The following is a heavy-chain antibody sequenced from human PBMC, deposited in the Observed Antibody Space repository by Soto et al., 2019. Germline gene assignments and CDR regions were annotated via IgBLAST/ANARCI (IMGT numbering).Heavy chain of an antibody. V-gene: IGHV4-59*01. J-gene: IGHJ6*02. Sequence: SETLSLTCTVSGGSISGYYWNWIRQSPGKGLEWIGYMYYSGSTNYNPSLKSRVTMSVDTSNNQFSLRLSSVTAADTAVYYCARDREFNVGYYYAMDVWGQGTTVTVSS. D-gene: IGHD2-8*01. CDR2: MYYSGST. CDR1: GGSISGYY. CDR3: ARDREFNVGYYYAMDV.